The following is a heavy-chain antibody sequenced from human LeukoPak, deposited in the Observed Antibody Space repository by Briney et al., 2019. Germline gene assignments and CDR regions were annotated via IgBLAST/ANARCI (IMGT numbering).Heavy chain of an antibody. D-gene: IGHD3-22*01. J-gene: IGHJ4*02. V-gene: IGHV3-9*01. Sequence: GRSLRLSCAASGFNFDDYAIHWVRQAPGKGLEWVSGISWNSDSKHYADSVKGRFTISRDNAKNSLFLQMNSLRPEDTAVYYCAKDFSSGYYYFDCWGQGTLVTVSS. CDR1: GFNFDDYA. CDR3: AKDFSSGYYYFDC. CDR2: ISWNSDSK.